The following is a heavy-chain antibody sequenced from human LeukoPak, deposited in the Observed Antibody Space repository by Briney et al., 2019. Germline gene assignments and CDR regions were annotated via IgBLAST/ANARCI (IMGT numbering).Heavy chain of an antibody. V-gene: IGHV3-33*01. J-gene: IGHJ4*02. CDR2: IWFDGSNQ. D-gene: IGHD6-13*01. CDR3: ARGPYSSTWYYFEY. CDR1: GFIFTSHG. Sequence: GGSLRLSCAASGFIFTSHGMHWVHQAPGKGLEWVAVIWFDGSNQFYADSVKGRFTISRDNSKNTLYLQMNSLRAEDTAVYYCARGPYSSTWYYFEYWGQGTLVTVSS.